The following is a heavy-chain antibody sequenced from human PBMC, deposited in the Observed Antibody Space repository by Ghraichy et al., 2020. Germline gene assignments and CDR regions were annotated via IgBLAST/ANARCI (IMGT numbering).Heavy chain of an antibody. CDR1: GGSFSGYY. V-gene: IGHV4-34*01. Sequence: SQTLSLTCAVYGGSFSGYYWSWIRQPPGKGLEWIGEINYSGSTNYNPSLKSRVTISVDTSKNQFSLKLSSVTAADTAVYYCARAPPAGYCSGGSCYSGFTRGSSFDYWGQGTLVTVSS. CDR3: ARAPPAGYCSGGSCYSGFTRGSSFDY. D-gene: IGHD2-15*01. CDR2: INYSGST. J-gene: IGHJ4*02.